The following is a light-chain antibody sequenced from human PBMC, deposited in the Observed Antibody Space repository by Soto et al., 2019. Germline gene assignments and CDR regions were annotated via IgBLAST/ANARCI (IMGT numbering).Light chain of an antibody. Sequence: QSALTQPPSVSGSPGQSVTISSTGSSSDFGAYNYVPCYQHNPAKPPKFLIYVANKRPSGVPDRFSGSKFGNTASLTISGLQADDEANFYCCSYAGSYDYVFGTGTKLTVL. CDR1: SSDFGAYNY. CDR3: CSYAGSYDYV. CDR2: VAN. V-gene: IGLV2-11*01. J-gene: IGLJ1*01.